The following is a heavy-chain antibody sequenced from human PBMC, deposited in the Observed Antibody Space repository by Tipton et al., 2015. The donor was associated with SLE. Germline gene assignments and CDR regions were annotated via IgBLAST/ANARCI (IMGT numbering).Heavy chain of an antibody. V-gene: IGHV4-61*10. CDR3: ARVRGGGSKV. CDR1: GGSISSGSYY. CDR2: FYSTGRT. Sequence: TLSLTCTVSGGSISSGSYYWSWIRQPAGGGLEWIGTFYSTGRTNNNPFIKSRVTISVDTSKNQFSLWLTSVTAADTGVYFCARVRGGGSKVWGQGKLVTVSS. J-gene: IGHJ4*02. D-gene: IGHD3-16*01.